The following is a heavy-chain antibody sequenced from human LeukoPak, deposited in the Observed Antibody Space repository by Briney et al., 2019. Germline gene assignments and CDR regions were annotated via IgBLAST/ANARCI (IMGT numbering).Heavy chain of an antibody. CDR2: IYYSGST. Sequence: SETLSLTCTVSGGSISSYYWSWIRQPPGKGLEWIGYIYYSGSTNYNPSLKSRVTISVDTSKNQFSLKLSSVTAADTAVYYCARRGVHTAMGIREHDAFDIWGQGTMVTVSS. D-gene: IGHD5-18*01. J-gene: IGHJ3*02. CDR3: ARRGVHTAMGIREHDAFDI. V-gene: IGHV4-59*01. CDR1: GGSISSYY.